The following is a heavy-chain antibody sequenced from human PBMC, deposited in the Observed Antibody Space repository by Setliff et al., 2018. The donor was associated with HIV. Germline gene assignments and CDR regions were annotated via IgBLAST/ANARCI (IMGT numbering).Heavy chain of an antibody. Sequence: ASVKVSCKASGYPFTSYGICWVRQAPGHGLEWMGYISPYNGDAYYAEKFQGRVTMSTDTSTTAVSMELTNLRSDDTAVYLCARMQAYYNFWRSTYYFDYWGQGTPVTVSS. D-gene: IGHD3-3*01. J-gene: IGHJ4*02. V-gene: IGHV1-18*01. CDR2: ISPYNGDA. CDR3: ARMQAYYNFWRSTYYFDY. CDR1: GYPFTSYG.